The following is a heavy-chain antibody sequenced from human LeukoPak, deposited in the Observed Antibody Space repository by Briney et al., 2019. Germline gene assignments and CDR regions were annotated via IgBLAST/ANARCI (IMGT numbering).Heavy chain of an antibody. CDR2: ISYDGSNK. CDR1: GFTFSSYG. J-gene: IGHJ4*02. Sequence: GGSLRLSCAASGFTFSSYGMHWVRQAPGKGLEWVAVISYDGSNKYYADSVKGRFTISRDNSKNTLYLQMNSLRAEVTAVYYCAKDQGPTGTYYFDYWGQGTLVTVSS. D-gene: IGHD1-1*01. V-gene: IGHV3-30*18. CDR3: AKDQGPTGTYYFDY.